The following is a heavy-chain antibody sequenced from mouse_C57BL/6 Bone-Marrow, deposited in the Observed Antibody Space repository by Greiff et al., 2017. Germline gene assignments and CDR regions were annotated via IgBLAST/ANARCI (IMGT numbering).Heavy chain of an antibody. CDR3: ANYGNSWYFDV. J-gene: IGHJ1*03. Sequence: QVQLQQSVPGLVQPSQSLSITCTVSGFSLTSYGVHWVRQSPGKGLEWLGVIWRGGSTDNNAAFMSRLSITKDNSKSQVFFKMNSLQADDTAIYYCANYGNSWYFDVWGTGTTVTVSS. CDR2: IWRGGST. CDR1: GFSLTSYG. D-gene: IGHD2-1*01. V-gene: IGHV2-5*01.